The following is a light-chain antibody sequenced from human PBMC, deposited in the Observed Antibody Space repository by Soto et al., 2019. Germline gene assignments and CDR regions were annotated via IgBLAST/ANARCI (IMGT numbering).Light chain of an antibody. Sequence: DIVMTQSPDSLAVSLGERATINCKSSQTVLYSSNNKNALAWFQQKPGQPPKLLIYWASTRESGVPDRFSGSGSGTDFTLTISSLQSEDVADYYCHQYLATLTFGGGTKVEIK. CDR2: WAS. V-gene: IGKV4-1*01. J-gene: IGKJ4*01. CDR1: QTVLYSSNNKNA. CDR3: HQYLATLT.